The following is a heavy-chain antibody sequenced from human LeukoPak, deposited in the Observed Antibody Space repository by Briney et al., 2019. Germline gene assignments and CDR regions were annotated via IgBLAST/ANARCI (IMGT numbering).Heavy chain of an antibody. CDR3: ARDGEMATNYYYYYYMDV. CDR2: IIPIFGTA. D-gene: IGHD5-24*01. Sequence: SVKVSCKASGGTFSSYAISWVRQAPGQGLEWMGRIIPIFGTANYAQKFQGRVTITTDESTSTAYMELSSLRSEDTAVYYCARDGEMATNYYYYYYMDVWGKGTTVAVSS. J-gene: IGHJ6*03. V-gene: IGHV1-69*05. CDR1: GGTFSSYA.